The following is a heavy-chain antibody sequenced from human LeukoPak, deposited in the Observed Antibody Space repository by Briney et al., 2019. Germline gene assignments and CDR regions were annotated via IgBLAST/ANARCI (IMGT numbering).Heavy chain of an antibody. D-gene: IGHD5-18*01. CDR2: IYYSGST. CDR1: GGSVSRSPYY. J-gene: IGHJ5*02. CDR3: ARLRGYSYGYRTNWFDP. V-gene: IGHV4-39*07. Sequence: SETLSLTCTVSGGSVSRSPYYWGWIRQPPGKGLEWIGNIYYSGSTNYNPSLKSRVTISVDTSKNQFSLKLSSVTAADTAVYYCARLRGYSYGYRTNWFDPWGQGTLVTVSS.